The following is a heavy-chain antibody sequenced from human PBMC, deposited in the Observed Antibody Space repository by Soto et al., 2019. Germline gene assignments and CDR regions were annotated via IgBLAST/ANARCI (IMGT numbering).Heavy chain of an antibody. J-gene: IGHJ4*02. CDR2: IIPILGIA. CDR3: ARDGNGMGDFDY. V-gene: IGHV1-69*08. CDR1: GGTFSSYT. Sequence: QVQLVQSGAEVKKPGSSVKVSCKASGGTFSSYTISWVRQAPGQGLEWMGRIIPILGIANYAQKFQGRVTMTADKSTSTAYMELSSLRSEDTAVYYWARDGNGMGDFDYWGQGTLVTVSS. D-gene: IGHD1-1*01.